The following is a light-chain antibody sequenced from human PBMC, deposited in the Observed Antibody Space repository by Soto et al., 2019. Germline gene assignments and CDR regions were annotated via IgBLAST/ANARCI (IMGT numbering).Light chain of an antibody. V-gene: IGKV3-20*01. CDR1: QCVDSTF. J-gene: IGKJ1*01. CDR3: QQYMSSVT. CDR2: GAS. Sequence: PGQRATLSCRASQCVDSTFFAWYQKKPGQAPRLLIYGASKRDTDVPDRFSGSGSGTDFTLTISRLEPEDLAVYYCQQYMSSVTFGQGTKVEI.